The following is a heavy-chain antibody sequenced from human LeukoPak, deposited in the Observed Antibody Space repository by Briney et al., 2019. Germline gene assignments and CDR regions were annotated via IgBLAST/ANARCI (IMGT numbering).Heavy chain of an antibody. D-gene: IGHD3-10*01. CDR2: IYHSGST. J-gene: IGHJ5*02. V-gene: IGHV4-4*02. CDR1: GGSISSSNW. CDR3: ARDSNTMVRGVKASWFDP. Sequence: PSGTLSLTCAVSGGSISSSNWWSWVRQPPGKGLEWIGEIYHSGSTNYNPSLKSRVTISVDKSKNQFSLKLSSVTAADTAVYYCARDSNTMVRGVKASWFDPWGQGTLATVSS.